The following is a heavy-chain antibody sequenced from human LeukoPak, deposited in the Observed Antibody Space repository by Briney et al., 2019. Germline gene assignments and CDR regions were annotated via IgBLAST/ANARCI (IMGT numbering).Heavy chain of an antibody. V-gene: IGHV3-53*01. CDR1: GFTVSSNY. CDR2: IYSGGST. Sequence: QTGGSLRLSCAASGFTVSSNYMSWVRQAPGKGLEWVAVIYSGGSTYYADSVKGRFTISRDNSKNTLYLQMNSLRAEDTAVYYCASQQRSSSGPAPFDYWGQGTLVTVSS. CDR3: ASQQRSSSGPAPFDY. J-gene: IGHJ4*02. D-gene: IGHD6-19*01.